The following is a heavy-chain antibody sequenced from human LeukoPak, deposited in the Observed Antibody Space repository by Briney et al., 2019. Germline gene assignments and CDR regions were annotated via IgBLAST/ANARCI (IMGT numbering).Heavy chain of an antibody. CDR2: IYYSGST. CDR3: ARIAVAERYAFDI. J-gene: IGHJ3*02. Sequence: PSETLSLTCTVSGGSISSSSYYWGWIRQPPGKGLEWIGSIYYSGSTYYNPSLKSRVTISVDTSKNQFSLKLSSVTAADTAVYYCARIAVAERYAFDIWGQGTMVTVSS. CDR1: GGSISSSSYY. D-gene: IGHD6-19*01. V-gene: IGHV4-39*01.